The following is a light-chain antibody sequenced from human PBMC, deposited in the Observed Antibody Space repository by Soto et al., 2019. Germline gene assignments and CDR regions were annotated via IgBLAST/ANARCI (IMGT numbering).Light chain of an antibody. Sequence: DIQMTQSPSSLSASVGDRVTITCRASQGIDTYLAWFQQNPGKAPKTLIYAASSLHSGIPSRFGGSGFGTDLTLTISSLQPEDFATDYRQHYNCYPQTFGQGTRL. V-gene: IGKV1-16*01. CDR2: AAS. J-gene: IGKJ5*01. CDR3: QHYNCYPQT. CDR1: QGIDTY.